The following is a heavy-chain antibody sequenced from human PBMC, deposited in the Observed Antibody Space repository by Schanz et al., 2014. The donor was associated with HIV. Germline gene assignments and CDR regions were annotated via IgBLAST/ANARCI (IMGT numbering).Heavy chain of an antibody. CDR2: IWYDGSNK. CDR1: GFTFSSYG. D-gene: IGHD1-7*01. V-gene: IGHV3-33*01. CDR3: ARAGQLALEQGWGNYYYYYYYGMDV. J-gene: IGHJ6*02. Sequence: QVQLVESGGGVVQPGRSLRLSCAASGFTFSSYGMHWVRQAPGKGLEWVAVIWYDGSNKYYADSVKGRFTISRDNAQNSLYLQMNSLRAEDTAVYYCARAGQLALEQGWGNYYYYYYYGMDVWGQGTTVTVSS.